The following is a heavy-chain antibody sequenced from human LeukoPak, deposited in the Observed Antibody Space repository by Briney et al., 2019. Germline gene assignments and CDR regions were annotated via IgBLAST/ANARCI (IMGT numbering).Heavy chain of an antibody. CDR2: INQDVSER. J-gene: IGHJ4*02. CDR1: GFIFDNYW. D-gene: IGHD3-10*01. Sequence: GGSLRLSCAASGFIFDNYWMNWVRQAPGKGLEWVANINQDVSERNYVDSVKGRFTISRDNAKNSLYLQMDSLRAEDTAVYYCAKGTGCFDYWGQGTLVTVSS. V-gene: IGHV3-7*03. CDR3: AKGTGCFDY.